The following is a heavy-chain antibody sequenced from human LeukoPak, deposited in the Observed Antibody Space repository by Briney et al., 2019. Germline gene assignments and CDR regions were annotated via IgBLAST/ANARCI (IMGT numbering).Heavy chain of an antibody. D-gene: IGHD2-2*01. Sequence: ASVKVSCKASGYTFTTYYMHWVRQAPGQGLINPSGGSTSYAQKFQGRVTMTRDTSTSTIYMELSSLRSEDTAVYYCARDGRYCGNTSCRLNWFDPWGQGTLVTVSS. CDR2: INPSGGST. CDR1: GYTFTTYY. V-gene: IGHV1-46*01. J-gene: IGHJ5*02. CDR3: ARDGRYCGNTSCRLNWFDP.